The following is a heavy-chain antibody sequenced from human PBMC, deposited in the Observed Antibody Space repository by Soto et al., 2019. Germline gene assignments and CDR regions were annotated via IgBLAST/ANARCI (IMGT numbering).Heavy chain of an antibody. CDR1: GFSLSTNGVG. V-gene: IGHV2-5*02. D-gene: IGHD1-26*01. CDR3: ARRRDGTYALDY. J-gene: IGHJ4*02. Sequence: QITLKESGPTLVKPTQTLTLTCTFSGFSLSTNGVGVGWIRQPPGKALEWLALIYWDGDKRYSPSLRSRLTLTKDTSKNQVVLTMTNMDPVDTATYYCARRRDGTYALDYWGQGTLVTGAS. CDR2: IYWDGDK.